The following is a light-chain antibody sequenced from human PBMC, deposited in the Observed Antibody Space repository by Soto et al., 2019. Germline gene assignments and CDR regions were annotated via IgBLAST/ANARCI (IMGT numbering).Light chain of an antibody. CDR1: SSDIGGYKY. J-gene: IGLJ3*02. V-gene: IGLV2-14*01. CDR2: EVS. Sequence: QSALTQPASVSGSPGQSITISCTGTSSDIGGYKYVSWYQQHPGKAPKLTIYEVSNRPSGVSNRFSGSKSGNTASLTISGLQAEDEADYYCGSYTSSSTWVFGGGTKLTVL. CDR3: GSYTSSSTWV.